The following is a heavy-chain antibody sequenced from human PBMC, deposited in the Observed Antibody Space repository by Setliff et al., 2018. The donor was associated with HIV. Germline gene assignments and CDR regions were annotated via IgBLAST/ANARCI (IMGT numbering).Heavy chain of an antibody. V-gene: IGHV4-61*09. D-gene: IGHD4-17*01. CDR2: IHTSGST. CDR3: ARLHGDFYFDL. J-gene: IGHJ4*02. Sequence: SETLSLTCTVSGGSISSGSYYWGWIRQPAGNGLEWIGHIHTSGSTKYNPSLKSRVTIAADTSKNQFSLRPSSVTAADTAVYYCARLHGDFYFDLWGQGTLVTVSS. CDR1: GGSISSGSYY.